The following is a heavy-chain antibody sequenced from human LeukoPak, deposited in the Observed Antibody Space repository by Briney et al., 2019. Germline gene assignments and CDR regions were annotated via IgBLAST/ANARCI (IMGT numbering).Heavy chain of an antibody. CDR1: GGSISSGGYS. J-gene: IGHJ4*02. CDR2: IYHSGGT. CDR3: ARGAQWFGELFDY. V-gene: IGHV4-30-2*01. Sequence: SETLSLTCAVSGGSISSGGYSWSWIRQPPGKGLEWIGYIYHSGGTYYNPSLKSRVTISVDRSKNQFSLKLSSVTAADTAVYYCARGAQWFGELFDYWGQGTLVTVSS. D-gene: IGHD3-10*01.